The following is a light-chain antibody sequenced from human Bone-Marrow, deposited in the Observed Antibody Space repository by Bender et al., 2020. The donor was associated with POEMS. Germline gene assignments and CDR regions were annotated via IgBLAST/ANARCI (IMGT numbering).Light chain of an antibody. Sequence: QSALTQPASVSGSPEQSITISCTGTSSDVGGYDYVSWYQQYPGKAPKLMIYDVTNRPSGVSNRFSGSKSGNTASLTISGLQADDEADYYCSSSQVFGTGTKVTVL. J-gene: IGLJ1*01. CDR3: SSSQV. CDR1: SSDVGGYDY. CDR2: DVT. V-gene: IGLV2-14*03.